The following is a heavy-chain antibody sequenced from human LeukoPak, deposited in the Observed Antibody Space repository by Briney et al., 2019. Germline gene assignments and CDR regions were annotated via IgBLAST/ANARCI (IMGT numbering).Heavy chain of an antibody. CDR2: ISYDGSNK. Sequence: GGSLRLSCAASGFTFSSYGMHWVRQAPGKGLEWVAVISYDGSNKYYADSVKGRFTISRDNSKNTLYLQMNSLRAEDTAVYYCAAHNYGSGSYFDYWGQGTLVTVSS. V-gene: IGHV3-30*03. D-gene: IGHD3-10*01. J-gene: IGHJ4*02. CDR1: GFTFSSYG. CDR3: AAHNYGSGSYFDY.